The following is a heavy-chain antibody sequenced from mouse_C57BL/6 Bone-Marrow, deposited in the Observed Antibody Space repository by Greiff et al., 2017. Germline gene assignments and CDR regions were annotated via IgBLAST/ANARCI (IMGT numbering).Heavy chain of an antibody. Sequence: VQLVESGPELVKPGASVKLSCKASGYTFTSYDINWVKQRPGPGLEWIGWIYPRDGSTKYNEKFKGKATLTVDTSSSTAYMELHSLTSEDSAVYFCARAYYGSKSWFAYWCQGTLVTVSA. D-gene: IGHD1-1*01. J-gene: IGHJ3*01. CDR2: IYPRDGST. CDR3: ARAYYGSKSWFAY. CDR1: GYTFTSYD. V-gene: IGHV1-85*01.